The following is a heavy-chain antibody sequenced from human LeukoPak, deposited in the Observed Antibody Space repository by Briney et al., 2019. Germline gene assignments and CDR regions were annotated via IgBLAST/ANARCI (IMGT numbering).Heavy chain of an antibody. V-gene: IGHV4-4*07. CDR2: IYASGST. J-gene: IGHJ5*02. CDR1: GGSFSDYY. Sequence: SGTLSLTCTVSGGSFSDYYLNWIRQPAGKGLEWIWRIYASGSTNYNPSLRSRVTISVDKSKNQFSLKLTSATAADTAVYYCARSYLSGTYCDWFDPWGQGTLVTVSS. CDR3: ARSYLSGTYCDWFDP. D-gene: IGHD1-26*01.